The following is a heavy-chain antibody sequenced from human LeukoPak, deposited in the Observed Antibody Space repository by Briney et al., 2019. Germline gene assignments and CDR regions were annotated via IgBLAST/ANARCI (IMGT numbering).Heavy chain of an antibody. CDR1: GGSFSGYY. V-gene: IGHV4-34*01. CDR2: INHSGST. CDR3: AGRKGNSIFGVVINNHNGG. J-gene: IGHJ6*04. D-gene: IGHD3-3*02. Sequence: SETLSLTCAVYGGSFSGYYWSWIRQPPGKGLEWIGEINHSGSTNYNPSLKSRVTISVDTSKNQFSLKLSSVTAADTAVYYCAGRKGNSIFGVVINNHNGGWGKRTTVTVSS.